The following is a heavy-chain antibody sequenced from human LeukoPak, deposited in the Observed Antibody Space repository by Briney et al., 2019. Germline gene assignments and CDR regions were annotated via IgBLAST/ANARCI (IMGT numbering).Heavy chain of an antibody. Sequence: SETLSLTCAVYGGSFSGYYWSWIRQPPGKGLEWIGEINHSGSTNYNPSLKSRVTISVDTSKNQFSLKLSSVTAADTAVYYCARTYADFWSGYYYWFDPWGQGTLSPSPQ. D-gene: IGHD3-3*01. V-gene: IGHV4-34*01. CDR2: INHSGST. CDR3: ARTYADFWSGYYYWFDP. CDR1: GGSFSGYY. J-gene: IGHJ5*02.